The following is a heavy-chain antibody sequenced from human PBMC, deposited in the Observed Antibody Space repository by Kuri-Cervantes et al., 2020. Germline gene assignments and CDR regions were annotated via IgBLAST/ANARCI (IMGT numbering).Heavy chain of an antibody. CDR2: ISAYNGNT. CDR1: GYTFTSYG. D-gene: IGHD3-22*01. CDR3: ARDTRPYYYDSNAFDI. J-gene: IGHJ3*02. Sequence: ASVKVSCKASGYTFTSYGISWVRQAPGQGLEWMGWISAYNGNTNYAQKLQGRVTMTTDASTGTAYMELRSLRSDDTAVYYCARDTRPYYYDSNAFDIWGQGTMVTVSS. V-gene: IGHV1-18*01.